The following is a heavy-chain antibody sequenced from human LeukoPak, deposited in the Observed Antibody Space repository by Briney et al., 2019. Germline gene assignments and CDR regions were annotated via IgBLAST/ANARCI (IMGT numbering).Heavy chain of an antibody. CDR3: ARATMVRGVIWGDFDY. J-gene: IGHJ4*02. CDR1: GFTFSSYI. D-gene: IGHD3-10*01. Sequence: GGSLRLSCAASGFTFSSYIMNWVRQAPGKGLEWVSSISSSSSYIYYADSVKGRFTISRDNAKNSLYLQMNSLRAEDTAVYYCARATMVRGVIWGDFDYWGQGTLVTVSS. CDR2: ISSSSSYI. V-gene: IGHV3-21*01.